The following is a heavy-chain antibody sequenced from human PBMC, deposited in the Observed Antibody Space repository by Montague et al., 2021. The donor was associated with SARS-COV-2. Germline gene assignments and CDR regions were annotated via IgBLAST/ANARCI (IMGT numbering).Heavy chain of an antibody. CDR3: AKGQKIQWLVFNSAPDWFDP. CDR1: GFTFDDYV. D-gene: IGHD5-12*01. V-gene: IGHV3-9*01. Sequence: SLRLSCAASGFTFDDYVMHWVRQAPGKGLEWVSGIGWRSGSIGYADSXXGRFTISRDNAKNSLYLQMNSLRAEDTALYHCAKGQKIQWLVFNSAPDWFDPWGQGTLVTVSS. CDR2: IGWRSGSI. J-gene: IGHJ5*02.